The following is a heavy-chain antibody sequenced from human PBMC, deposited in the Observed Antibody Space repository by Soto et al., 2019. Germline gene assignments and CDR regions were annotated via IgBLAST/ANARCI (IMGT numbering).Heavy chain of an antibody. J-gene: IGHJ6*02. D-gene: IGHD4-4*01. Sequence: EVQLVESGGGLVQPGGSLRLSCAASGFTFSSYSMNWVRQAPGKGLEWVSYISSSSSTIYYADSVKGRFTISRDNAKNSLYLQIYSLRDEDTAVYYCARDSVSNYYYYGMDVWGQGTTVTVSS. CDR2: ISSSSSTI. CDR1: GFTFSSYS. CDR3: ARDSVSNYYYYGMDV. V-gene: IGHV3-48*02.